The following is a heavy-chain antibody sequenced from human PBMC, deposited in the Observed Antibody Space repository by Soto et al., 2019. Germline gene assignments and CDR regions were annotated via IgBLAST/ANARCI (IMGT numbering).Heavy chain of an antibody. J-gene: IGHJ4*02. D-gene: IGHD5-18*01. CDR1: GFTFSTYG. CDR3: AKDILPGRDGYHSGGDC. Sequence: QEQLVESGGGVVQPGRSLRLSCAASGFTFSTYGMHWVRQAPGKGLEWVAIISYDGSNKYYADSVQGRFTSSRDNSKNTLYLQMNSLRAEDTAVYYCAKDILPGRDGYHSGGDCWGQGTLVTVSS. V-gene: IGHV3-30*18. CDR2: ISYDGSNK.